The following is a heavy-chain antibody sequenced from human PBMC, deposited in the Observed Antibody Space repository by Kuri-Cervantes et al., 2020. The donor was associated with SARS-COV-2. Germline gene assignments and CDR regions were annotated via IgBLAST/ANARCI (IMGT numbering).Heavy chain of an antibody. CDR2: IIPIFGTA. CDR1: GYTFTGYY. V-gene: IGHV1-69*13. Sequence: SVTVSCKASGYTFTGYYMHWVRQAPGQGLEWMGGIIPIFGTANYAQKFQGRVTITADESTSTAYMELSSLRSEDTAVYYCAREMTTVTTSDAFDIWGQGTMVTVSS. CDR3: AREMTTVTTSDAFDI. J-gene: IGHJ3*02. D-gene: IGHD4-17*01.